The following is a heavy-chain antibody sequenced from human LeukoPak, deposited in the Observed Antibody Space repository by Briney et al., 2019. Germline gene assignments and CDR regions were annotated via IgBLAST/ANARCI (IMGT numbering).Heavy chain of an antibody. CDR1: GGSFSGYY. J-gene: IGHJ4*02. V-gene: IGHV4-34*01. Sequence: SETLSLTCAVYGGSFSGYYWSWIRQPPGKGLEWIGEINHSGSTNYNPSLKSRVTISVGTSKNQFSLKLSSVTAADTAVYYCARGQQWLVRIFDYWGQGTLVTVSS. CDR2: INHSGST. D-gene: IGHD6-19*01. CDR3: ARGQQWLVRIFDY.